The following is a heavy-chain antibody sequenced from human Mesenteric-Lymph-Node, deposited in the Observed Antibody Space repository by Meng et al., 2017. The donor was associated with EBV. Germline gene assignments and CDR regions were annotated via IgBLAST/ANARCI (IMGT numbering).Heavy chain of an antibody. CDR3: ARDTSFQH. CDR1: GGSISTYY. Sequence: QVQLQESGPGLVKPSETLSLTCIVSGGSISTYYWNWIRQPPGKGLEWIGYVYISGSTNFQSSLYNPSLNSRVTISADTSRNQVSLKLTSVTAADTAVYYCARDTSFQHWGQGTLVTASS. J-gene: IGHJ1*01. CDR2: VYISGST. V-gene: IGHV4-59*01.